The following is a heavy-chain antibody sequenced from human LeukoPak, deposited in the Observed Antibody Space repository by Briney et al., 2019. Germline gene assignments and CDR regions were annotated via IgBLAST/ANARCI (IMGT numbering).Heavy chain of an antibody. V-gene: IGHV3-23*01. Sequence: GGSLRLSCAASGFTFSSDAMSWVRQAPGKGLEWVSSISSSGGSTYSADSVKGRFIISRDNSKNMLYLQMDNLRAEDTGVYYCARDFYDGFALDYWGQGTLVTVSS. CDR3: ARDFYDGFALDY. J-gene: IGHJ4*02. CDR2: ISSSGGST. CDR1: GFTFSSDA. D-gene: IGHD2/OR15-2a*01.